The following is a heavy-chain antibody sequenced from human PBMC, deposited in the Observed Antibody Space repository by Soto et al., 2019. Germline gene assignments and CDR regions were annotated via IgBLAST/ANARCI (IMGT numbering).Heavy chain of an antibody. D-gene: IGHD3-16*01. CDR1: GGSISSGDYY. CDR2: IYYSGST. Sequence: PSETLSLTCTVSGGSISSGDYYWSWIRQPPGKGLEWIGYIYYSGSTYYNPSFQGQVTISADKSITTYLQWRSVRASDTAIYYCARPRWGPVSRDTFYFDYWGQGTLVTVSS. J-gene: IGHJ4*02. CDR3: ARPRWGPVSRDTFYFDY. V-gene: IGHV4-30-4*01.